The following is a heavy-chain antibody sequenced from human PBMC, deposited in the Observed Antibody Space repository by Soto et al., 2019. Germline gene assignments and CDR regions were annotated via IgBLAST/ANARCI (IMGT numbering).Heavy chain of an antibody. V-gene: IGHV3-48*02. CDR2: ISSSSSTI. J-gene: IGHJ4*02. Sequence: EVQLVESGGGLVQPGGSLRLSCAASGFTFSSYSMNWVRQAPGKGLEWVSYISSSSSTIYYADSVKGRFTISRDNAKNSLYLQMNSLGDEDTAVYYCARDSGPLITMIVVGYFDYWGQGTLVTVSS. CDR1: GFTFSSYS. CDR3: ARDSGPLITMIVVGYFDY. D-gene: IGHD3-22*01.